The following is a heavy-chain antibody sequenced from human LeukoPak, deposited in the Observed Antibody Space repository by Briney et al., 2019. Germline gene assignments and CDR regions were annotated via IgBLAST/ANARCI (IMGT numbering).Heavy chain of an antibody. CDR1: GGSISSGGYY. Sequence: SQTLSLTCTVSGGSISSGGYYWSWIRQPPGKGLEWIGYIYHSGSTYYNPSLKSRVTISVDRSKNQFSLKLSSVTAADTAVYYCANPDYDYVWGSYSDAFDIWGQGTMVTVSS. CDR2: IYHSGST. D-gene: IGHD3-16*01. CDR3: ANPDYDYVWGSYSDAFDI. J-gene: IGHJ3*02. V-gene: IGHV4-30-2*01.